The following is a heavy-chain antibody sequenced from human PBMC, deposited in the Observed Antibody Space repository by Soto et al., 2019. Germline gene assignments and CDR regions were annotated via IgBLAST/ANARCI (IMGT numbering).Heavy chain of an antibody. CDR1: GGSISSGGYY. CDR2: IYYSGST. J-gene: IGHJ4*02. D-gene: IGHD3-3*01. CDR3: ASYDFWSGYSFDY. Sequence: PSETLSLTCTVSGGSISSGGYYWSWIRQHPGKGLEWIGYIYYSGSTYYNPSLKSRVTISVDTSKNQFSLKLSSVTAADTAVYYCASYDFWSGYSFDYWGQGTLVTVSS. V-gene: IGHV4-31*03.